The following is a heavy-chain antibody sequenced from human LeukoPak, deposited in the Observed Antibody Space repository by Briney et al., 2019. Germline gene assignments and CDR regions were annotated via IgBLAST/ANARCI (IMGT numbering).Heavy chain of an antibody. D-gene: IGHD3-22*01. CDR2: IYPGDSDT. V-gene: IGHV5-51*01. Sequence: GASLQVSCEGSGYIFTSYWIGWGRQLPGKGLEWMGIIYPGDSDTRYSPSFQGQVTISADKSISTAYLQWSSLKASDTAMYYCARAGYYDSSGYYPTDFDYWGQGTLVTVSS. CDR3: ARAGYYDSSGYYPTDFDY. CDR1: GYIFTSYW. J-gene: IGHJ4*02.